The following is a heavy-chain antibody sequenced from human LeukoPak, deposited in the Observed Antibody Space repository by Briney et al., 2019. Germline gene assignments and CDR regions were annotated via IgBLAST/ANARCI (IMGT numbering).Heavy chain of an antibody. CDR3: ARGGIIAAAGKFNWFDP. J-gene: IGHJ5*02. V-gene: IGHV4-38-2*02. CDR2: IYHSGST. D-gene: IGHD6-13*01. Sequence: SETLSLTCTVSGYSISSGDYWGWIRQPPGKGLEWIGSIYHSGSTYYNPSLKSRVTISVDTSKNQFSLKLSSVTAADTAVYYCARGGIIAAAGKFNWFDPWGQGTLVTVSS. CDR1: GYSISSGDY.